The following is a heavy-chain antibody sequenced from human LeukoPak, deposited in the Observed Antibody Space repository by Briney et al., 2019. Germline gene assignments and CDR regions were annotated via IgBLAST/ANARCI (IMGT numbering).Heavy chain of an antibody. CDR3: TKDSQGSGTYSIDH. D-gene: IGHD3-10*01. Sequence: GGSLRLSCVASGFTFSSSWMSWVRQGPGKGPEWVANMNQDGTRKYYVDSVKGRFTISRDKAKNSLFLQMNGLRAEDTAVYYCTKDSQGSGTYSIDHWGQGTLVTVSS. CDR2: MNQDGTRK. J-gene: IGHJ4*02. CDR1: GFTFSSSW. V-gene: IGHV3-7*01.